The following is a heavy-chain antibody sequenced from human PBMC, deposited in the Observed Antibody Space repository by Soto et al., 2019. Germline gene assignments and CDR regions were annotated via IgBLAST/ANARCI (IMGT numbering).Heavy chain of an antibody. J-gene: IGHJ3*02. CDR1: GFTFSSYA. Sequence: GGSLRLSCAASGFTFSSYAMSWVRQAPGKGLEWVSAISGSGGSTYYADSVKGRFTISRDNSKNTLYLQMNSLRAEDTAVYYCANDSPIAVAETDAFDIWGQGTMVTVSS. D-gene: IGHD6-19*01. CDR2: ISGSGGST. CDR3: ANDSPIAVAETDAFDI. V-gene: IGHV3-23*01.